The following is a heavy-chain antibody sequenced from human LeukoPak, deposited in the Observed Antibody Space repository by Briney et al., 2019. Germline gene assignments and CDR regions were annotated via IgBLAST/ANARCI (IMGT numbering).Heavy chain of an antibody. CDR1: GGSISSSSYY. J-gene: IGHJ3*02. V-gene: IGHV4-39*07. Sequence: PSETLSLTCTVSGGSISSSSYYWGWIRQPPGKGLEWIGRIYYSGSTYYNPSLKSRVTISVDTSKNQFSLKLSSVTAADTAVYYCARDLFGVLYYYGSGRGNCAFDIWGQGTMVTVSS. D-gene: IGHD3-10*01. CDR3: ARDLFGVLYYYGSGRGNCAFDI. CDR2: IYYSGST.